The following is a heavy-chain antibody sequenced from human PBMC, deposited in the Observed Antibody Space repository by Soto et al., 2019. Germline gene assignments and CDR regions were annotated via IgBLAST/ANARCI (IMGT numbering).Heavy chain of an antibody. CDR1: GGSISSSSYY. CDR3: ARTIPPVAEVVPSPRELYFDY. D-gene: IGHD2-2*01. J-gene: IGHJ4*02. V-gene: IGHV4-39*07. CDR2: IFYSGST. Sequence: SETLSLTCTVSGGSISSSSYYWGWIRQPQGKGLELFVIIFYSGSTYYNPSLKIRVTMSLDTSKNQFSLRLNSVTAADTAVYFCARTIPPVAEVVPSPRELYFDYWGQGTQVTVSS.